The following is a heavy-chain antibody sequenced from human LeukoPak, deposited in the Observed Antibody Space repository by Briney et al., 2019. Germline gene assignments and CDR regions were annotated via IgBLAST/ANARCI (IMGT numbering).Heavy chain of an antibody. Sequence: PGGSLRLSCAASGFTFSSYSMNWVRQAPGKGLEWVSVICSGGSTYYADSVKGRFTISRDNSKNTLYLQMNSLRAEDTAVYYCARANVPTYYDFWSGYHNYYGMDVWGQGTTVTVSS. CDR3: ARANVPTYYDFWSGYHNYYGMDV. V-gene: IGHV3-53*01. CDR2: ICSGGST. J-gene: IGHJ6*02. CDR1: GFTFSSYS. D-gene: IGHD3-3*01.